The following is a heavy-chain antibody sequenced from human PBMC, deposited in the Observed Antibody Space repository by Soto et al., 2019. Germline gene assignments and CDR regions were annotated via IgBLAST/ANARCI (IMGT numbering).Heavy chain of an antibody. V-gene: IGHV4-59*11. CDR2: IYYSGST. Sequence: SETLSLTCTVSGGSISSHYWSWIRQPPGQGLEWIGYIYYSGSTNYNPSLKSRVTISVDTSKNQFSLKLSSVTAADTAVYYCARVSCSGGSCYSRRYYYYYMDVWGKGTTVTVSS. D-gene: IGHD2-15*01. CDR1: GGSISSHY. CDR3: ARVSCSGGSCYSRRYYYYYMDV. J-gene: IGHJ6*03.